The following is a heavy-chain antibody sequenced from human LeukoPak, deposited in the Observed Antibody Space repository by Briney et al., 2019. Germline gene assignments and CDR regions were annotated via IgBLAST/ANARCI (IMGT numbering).Heavy chain of an antibody. CDR1: GDSISSGSYY. CDR3: ARDMKVRGVIIQYYFDY. J-gene: IGHJ4*02. V-gene: IGHV4-61*02. Sequence: SETLSLTCTVSGDSISSGSYYWSWIRQPAGKGLEWIGRIYTRGSTNYNPSLKSPLTISVDTSKNQFSLKLSSVTAADTAVYYCARDMKVRGVIIQYYFDYWGQGTLVTVSS. CDR2: IYTRGST. D-gene: IGHD3-10*01.